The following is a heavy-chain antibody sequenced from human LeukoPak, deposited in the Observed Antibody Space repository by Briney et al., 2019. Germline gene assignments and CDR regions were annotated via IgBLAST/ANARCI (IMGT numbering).Heavy chain of an antibody. CDR2: ISYDGSNK. V-gene: IGHV3-30-3*01. CDR3: ARGGPRVDY. Sequence: GGSLRLSCAASGFTFSSYAMHWVRQAPGKGLEWVAVISYDGSNKYYADSVKGRFTISRDNSKNTLYLQINSLRAEDTAVYYCARGGPRVDYWGQGTLVTVSS. CDR1: GFTFSSYA. D-gene: IGHD3-16*01. J-gene: IGHJ4*02.